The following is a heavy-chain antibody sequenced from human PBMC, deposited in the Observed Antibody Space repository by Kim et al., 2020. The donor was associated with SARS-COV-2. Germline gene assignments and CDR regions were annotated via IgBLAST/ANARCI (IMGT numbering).Heavy chain of an antibody. D-gene: IGHD3-22*01. V-gene: IGHV3-15*01. CDR2: IKSKTDGGTT. Sequence: GGSLRLSCAASGFTFSNAWMSWVRQAPGKGLEWVGRIKSKTDGGTTDYAAPVKGRFTISRDDSKNTLYLQMNSLKTEDTAVYYCTTDSIPEVSRNGYDSSGYGDSWGQGTLVTVSS. J-gene: IGHJ4*02. CDR1: GFTFSNAW. CDR3: TTDSIPEVSRNGYDSSGYGDS.